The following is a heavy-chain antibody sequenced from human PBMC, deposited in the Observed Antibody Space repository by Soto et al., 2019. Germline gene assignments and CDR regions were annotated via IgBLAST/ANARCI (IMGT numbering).Heavy chain of an antibody. J-gene: IGHJ6*02. D-gene: IGHD3-10*01. Sequence: LETLPLTCTVSGGSSRSSSYYWGWIRQPPGKGLEWIGSIYYSGGTYYNPSLKSRVTISVDTSKNQFSLKLSSVTAADTAVYYCARLWAYYGSAQPINYYYYGMDVWGQGTTLTVSS. CDR2: IYYSGGT. V-gene: IGHV4-39*01. CDR1: GGSSRSSSYY. CDR3: ARLWAYYGSAQPINYYYYGMDV.